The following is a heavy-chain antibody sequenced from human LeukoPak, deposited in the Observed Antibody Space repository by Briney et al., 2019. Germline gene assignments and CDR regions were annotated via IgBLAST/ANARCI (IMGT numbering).Heavy chain of an antibody. CDR1: GYTFTGYY. D-gene: IGHD1-26*01. CDR2: INPNSGGT. Sequence: ASVKVSCKASGYTFTGYYMHWVRQAPGQGLEWMGWINPNSGGTNYAQKFQGRVTMTRDTSISTAYVELSRLGSDDTAVYYCARDSAGGSYGGYNWFDPWGQGTLVTVSS. CDR3: ARDSAGGSYGGYNWFDP. J-gene: IGHJ5*02. V-gene: IGHV1-2*02.